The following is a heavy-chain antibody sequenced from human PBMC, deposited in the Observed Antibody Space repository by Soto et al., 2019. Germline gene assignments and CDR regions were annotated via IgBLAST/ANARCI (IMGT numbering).Heavy chain of an antibody. CDR2: IYYSGST. Sequence: PSETLSLTCTFSVGSISSGGYYCSWVRQHPWKGLEWIGYIYYSGSTYYNPSLKSRVTISVGTSKNQFSLKLSSVTAADTAVYYCARTMTTVVTHCFWFEPWGQGTLVIVSS. V-gene: IGHV4-31*03. J-gene: IGHJ5*02. CDR1: VGSISSGGYY. CDR3: ARTMTTVVTHCFWFEP. D-gene: IGHD4-17*01.